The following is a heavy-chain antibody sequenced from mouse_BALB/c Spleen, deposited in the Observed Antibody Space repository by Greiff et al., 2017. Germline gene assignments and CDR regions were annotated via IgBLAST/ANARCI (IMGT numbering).Heavy chain of an antibody. D-gene: IGHD1-1*01. V-gene: IGHV5-17*02. CDR2: ISSGSSTI. J-gene: IGHJ4*01. CDR3: ARKNYYGSSYDAMDY. Sequence: EVHLVESGGGLVQPGGSRKLSCAASGFTFSSFGMHWVRQAPEKGLEWVAYISSGSSTIYYADTVKGRFTISRDNPKNTLFLQMTSLRSEDTAMYYCARKNYYGSSYDAMDYWGQGTSVTVSS. CDR1: GFTFSSFG.